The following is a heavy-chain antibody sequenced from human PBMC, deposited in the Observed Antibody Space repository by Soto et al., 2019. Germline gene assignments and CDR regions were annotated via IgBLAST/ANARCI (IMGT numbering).Heavy chain of an antibody. J-gene: IGHJ6*02. D-gene: IGHD2-15*01. CDR3: AREYCSGGSCYSLSLSYYYGMDV. CDR1: GFTFSSYG. Sequence: QVQLVESGGGVVQPGRSLRLSCAASGFTFSSYGMHWVRQAPGKGLEWVAVIWYDGSNKYYADSVKGRFTISRDNSKNTLYLQMNRLRAEDTAVYYCAREYCSGGSCYSLSLSYYYGMDVWGQGTTVTVSS. CDR2: IWYDGSNK. V-gene: IGHV3-33*01.